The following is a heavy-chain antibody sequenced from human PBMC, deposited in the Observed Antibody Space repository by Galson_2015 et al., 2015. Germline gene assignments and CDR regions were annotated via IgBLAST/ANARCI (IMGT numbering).Heavy chain of an antibody. CDR1: GFTFSSYG. V-gene: IGHV3-33*01. CDR2: IWYDGSNK. D-gene: IGHD3-22*01. Sequence: SLRLSCAASGFTFSSYGMHWVRQAPGKGLEWVAVIWYDGSNKYYADSVKGRFTISRDNSKNTLYLQMNSLRAEDTAVYYCAAPGNYYDSSGYYPYYFDCWGQGTLVTVSS. CDR3: AAPGNYYDSSGYYPYYFDC. J-gene: IGHJ4*02.